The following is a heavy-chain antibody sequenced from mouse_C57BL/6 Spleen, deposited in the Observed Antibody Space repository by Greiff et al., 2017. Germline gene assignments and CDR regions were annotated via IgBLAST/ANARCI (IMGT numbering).Heavy chain of an antibody. D-gene: IGHD2-5*01. V-gene: IGHV1-76*01. J-gene: IGHJ2*01. CDR2: IYPGSGNT. CDR1: GYTFTDYY. CDR3: ARWNSNYPYYFDY. Sequence: QVQLKESGAELVRPGASVKLSCKASGYTFTDYYINWVKQRPGQGLEWIARIYPGSGNTYYNEKFKGKATLTAEKSSSTAYMQLSSLTSEDSAVYFCARWNSNYPYYFDYWGQGTTLTVSS.